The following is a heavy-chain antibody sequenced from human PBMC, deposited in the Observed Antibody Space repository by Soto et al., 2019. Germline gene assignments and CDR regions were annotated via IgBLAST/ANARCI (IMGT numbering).Heavy chain of an antibody. D-gene: IGHD3-22*01. J-gene: IGHJ5*02. CDR3: AKGSGYYYDNSGSNWFDP. CDR2: ISGSGGST. Sequence: PGGSLRLSCAASGFTFSSYAMSWVRQAPGKGLEWVSVISGSGGSTHYADSVKGRFTISRDNSRNTLYLQMNSLRAEDTAVYYCAKGSGYYYDNSGSNWFDPWGQGTLVTVSS. V-gene: IGHV3-23*01. CDR1: GFTFSSYA.